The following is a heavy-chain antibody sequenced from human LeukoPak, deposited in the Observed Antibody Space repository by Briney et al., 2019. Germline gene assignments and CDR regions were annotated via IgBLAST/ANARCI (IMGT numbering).Heavy chain of an antibody. CDR3: AREQLERRSHDAFDI. CDR1: GFTFSSYG. V-gene: IGHV3-30*03. J-gene: IGHJ3*02. Sequence: PGGSLRLSCVTSGFTFSSYGMHWVRQVPGKGLEWVAVISYDAKSNYQVDSMKGRFTVSRDNAKNSLYLQMNSLRAEDTAVYYCAREQLERRSHDAFDIWGQGTMVTVSS. D-gene: IGHD1-1*01. CDR2: ISYDAKSN.